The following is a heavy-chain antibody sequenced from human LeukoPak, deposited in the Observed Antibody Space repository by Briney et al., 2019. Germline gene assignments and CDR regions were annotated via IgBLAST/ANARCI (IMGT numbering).Heavy chain of an antibody. Sequence: ASVKVSCKASGYTFTGYYMHWVRQAPGQGLEWMGWINPNSGGTNYAQKFQGWVTMTRDTSISTAYMELSRLRSGDTAVYYCARGYRYSSGWGPYYFDYWGQGTLVTVSS. D-gene: IGHD6-19*01. CDR1: GYTFTGYY. CDR2: INPNSGGT. V-gene: IGHV1-2*04. J-gene: IGHJ4*02. CDR3: ARGYRYSSGWGPYYFDY.